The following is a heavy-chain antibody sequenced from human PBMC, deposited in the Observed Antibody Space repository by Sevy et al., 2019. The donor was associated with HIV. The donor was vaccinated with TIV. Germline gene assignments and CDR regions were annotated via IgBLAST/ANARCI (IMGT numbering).Heavy chain of an antibody. CDR1: GGSISSYY. Sequence: SETLSLTCTVSGGSISSYYWSWIRQPPGKGLEWIGYIYYSGSTNYNPSLKSRVTISVDTCKNRFSLKLSSVTAADTAVYYCARAGLLYCSGGSCYLSWFDPWGQGTLVTVSS. D-gene: IGHD2-15*01. CDR3: ARAGLLYCSGGSCYLSWFDP. V-gene: IGHV4-59*01. CDR2: IYYSGST. J-gene: IGHJ5*02.